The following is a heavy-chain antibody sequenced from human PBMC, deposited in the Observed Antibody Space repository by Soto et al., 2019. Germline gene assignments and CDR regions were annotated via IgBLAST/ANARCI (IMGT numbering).Heavy chain of an antibody. V-gene: IGHV1-18*01. CDR2: ISAYNGNT. CDR3: ARDLDYDFWSGYRSGPDAFDI. D-gene: IGHD3-3*01. CDR1: GYTFTSYG. J-gene: IGHJ3*02. Sequence: GASVKVSCKASGYTFTSYGISWVRQAPGQGLEWKGWISAYNGNTNYAQKLQGRVTMTTDTSTSTAYMELRSLRSDDTAVYYCARDLDYDFWSGYRSGPDAFDIWGQGTMVTVSS.